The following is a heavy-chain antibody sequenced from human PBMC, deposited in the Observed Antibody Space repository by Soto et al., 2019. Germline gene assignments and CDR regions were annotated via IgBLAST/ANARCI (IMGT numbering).Heavy chain of an antibody. CDR2: INTYKGDT. Sequence: ASVRVSCKASGYTFRNYAITWVRQAPGQGLEWMGWINTYKGDTNYAHKFQGRVTMTTDTSTSTAYMELRSLRSDDTAIYYCARDAAFWSGRNLNWFDYWGQGTLVTVSS. J-gene: IGHJ5*01. CDR1: GYTFRNYA. D-gene: IGHD3-3*01. CDR3: ARDAAFWSGRNLNWFDY. V-gene: IGHV1-18*04.